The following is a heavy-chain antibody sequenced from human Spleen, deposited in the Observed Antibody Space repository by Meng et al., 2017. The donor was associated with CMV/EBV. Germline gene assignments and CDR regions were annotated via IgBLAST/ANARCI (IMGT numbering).Heavy chain of an antibody. J-gene: IGHJ5*02. V-gene: IGHV3-30-3*01. CDR3: ARDLRSMVRGVPNWFDP. CDR2: ISYDVTNM. CDR1: GFTFRNYA. D-gene: IGHD3-10*01. Sequence: GESLKISCAASGFTFRNYAMHWVRQAPGKGLEWVAVISYDVTNMQYVDSVRGRFTISRDNSKNTLYLQMSSLRAEDTAVYYCARDLRSMVRGVPNWFDPWGQGTLVTVSS.